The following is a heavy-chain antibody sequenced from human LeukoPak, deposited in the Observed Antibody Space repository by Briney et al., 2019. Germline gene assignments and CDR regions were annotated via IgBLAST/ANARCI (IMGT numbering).Heavy chain of an antibody. CDR3: ARGHWGLDY. D-gene: IGHD7-27*01. V-gene: IGHV3-11*01. Sequence: GGSLRLSCRASVFTFSDHYMTWVRQAPGKGLEYISYLSNTGSDSFYADSVKGRFSISRDNAEKSLYLQMNDLRAEDTAVYYCARGHWGLDYWGQGTLVTVSS. CDR1: VFTFSDHY. J-gene: IGHJ4*02. CDR2: LSNTGSDS.